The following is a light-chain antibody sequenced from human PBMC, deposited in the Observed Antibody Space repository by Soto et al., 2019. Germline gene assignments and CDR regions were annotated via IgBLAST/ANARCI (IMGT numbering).Light chain of an antibody. CDR3: AAWDDSLNGRM. J-gene: IGLJ3*02. CDR2: SNN. CDR1: SSNIGSNS. V-gene: IGLV1-44*01. Sequence: QSVLTQPPSASGTPGQRVTISCSGSSSNIGSNSVNWFQQLPGTAPKLLIYSNNQRPSGVPDRFSGSKSGTSASLAISGLQSEAEADYYCAAWDDSLNGRMFGGGTQLTVL.